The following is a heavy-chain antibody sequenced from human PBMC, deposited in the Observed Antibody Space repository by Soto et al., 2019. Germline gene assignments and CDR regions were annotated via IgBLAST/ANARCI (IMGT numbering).Heavy chain of an antibody. CDR2: INAGNGNT. CDR3: ARDLREGYGDAFDI. Sequence: ASVKVSCKASGYTFTSYAMHWVRQAPGQRLEWMGWINAGNGNTKYSQKYQGRVTITRDTSASTAYMELSSLRSEDTAVYYCARDLREGYGDAFDIWGQGTMVTVSS. J-gene: IGHJ3*02. V-gene: IGHV1-3*01. CDR1: GYTFTSYA. D-gene: IGHD5-12*01.